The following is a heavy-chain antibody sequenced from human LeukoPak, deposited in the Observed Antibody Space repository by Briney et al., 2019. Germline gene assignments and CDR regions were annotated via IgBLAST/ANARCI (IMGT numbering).Heavy chain of an antibody. CDR3: ARDLTSPDY. V-gene: IGHV3-30*03. CDR2: ISYDGSNK. J-gene: IGHJ4*02. Sequence: QPGRSLRLSCAASEFTFSSYGMHWVRQAPGKGLEWVAVISYDGSNKYYADSVKGRFTISRDNSKNTLYLQMNSLRAEDTAVYYCARDLTSPDYWGQGTLVTVSS. CDR1: EFTFSSYG. D-gene: IGHD3-3*01.